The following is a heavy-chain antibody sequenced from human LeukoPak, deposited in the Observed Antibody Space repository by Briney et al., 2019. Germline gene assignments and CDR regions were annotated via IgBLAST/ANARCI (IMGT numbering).Heavy chain of an antibody. CDR3: ARRGSIVVVPAAMIDFDY. CDR2: ISSSSSYI. V-gene: IGHV3-21*01. Sequence: GGSLRLSCAASGFTVSSNYMSWVRQAPGKGLEWVSSISSSSSYIYYADSVKGRFTISRDNAKNSLYLQMNSLRAEDTAVYCCARRGSIVVVPAAMIDFDYWGQGTLVTVSS. J-gene: IGHJ4*02. CDR1: GFTVSSNY. D-gene: IGHD2-2*01.